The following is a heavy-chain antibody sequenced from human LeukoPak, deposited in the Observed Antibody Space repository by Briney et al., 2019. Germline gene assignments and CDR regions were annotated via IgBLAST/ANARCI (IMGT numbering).Heavy chain of an antibody. CDR3: AREGNRGYSYAPPHFDY. D-gene: IGHD5-18*01. CDR2: ISYDGNNK. Sequence: PGGSLRLSCAASGFTFSSYAMHWVRQAPGKGLEWVAVISYDGNNKYYADSVKGRFTISRDNPKNTLYLQMNSLRAEDTAVYYCAREGNRGYSYAPPHFDYWGQGTLVTVSS. CDR1: GFTFSSYA. V-gene: IGHV3-30-3*01. J-gene: IGHJ4*02.